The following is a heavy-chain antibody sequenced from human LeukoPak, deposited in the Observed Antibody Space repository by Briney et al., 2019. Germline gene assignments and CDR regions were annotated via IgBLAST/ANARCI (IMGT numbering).Heavy chain of an antibody. CDR2: IYHSGST. V-gene: IGHV4-30-2*01. J-gene: IGHJ5*02. CDR3: ARGGHHCPLRP. Sequence: ASQTLSLTCAVSGGSISSGGYSWSWIRQPPGKGLEWIGYIYHSGSTYYNPALKSRITISVERAKNQFSLKLSSVTAADTAVYYCARGGHHCPLRPWGQGTLVTVSS. CDR1: GGSISSGGYS. D-gene: IGHD5-12*01.